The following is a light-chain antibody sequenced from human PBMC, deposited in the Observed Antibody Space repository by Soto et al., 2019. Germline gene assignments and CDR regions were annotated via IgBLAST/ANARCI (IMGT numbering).Light chain of an antibody. Sequence: QSALTQPASVSGSPGQSITISCTGSGSDVGFYNYVSWYQQHPGKVPKLIIYEVTKRPSGVPDRFSGSKSGNTASLTVSGLQAEDEADYYCSSYAGTNNHHAFGTGTKLTVL. J-gene: IGLJ1*01. V-gene: IGLV2-8*01. CDR1: GSDVGFYNY. CDR3: SSYAGTNNHHA. CDR2: EVT.